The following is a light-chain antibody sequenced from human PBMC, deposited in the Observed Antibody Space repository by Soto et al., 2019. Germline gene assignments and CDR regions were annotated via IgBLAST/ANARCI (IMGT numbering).Light chain of an antibody. V-gene: IGLV2-14*01. CDR2: EVS. J-gene: IGLJ2*01. Sequence: QSALTQPASVSGSPGQSITISCTGTSSDVGGYNYVSWYQPHPGKAPKLMIYEVSNRPSGVSNRFSGSKSGNTASLTISGLQAEDDADYYCSSYTSSSTVVFGGGTKLTVL. CDR1: SSDVGGYNY. CDR3: SSYTSSSTVV.